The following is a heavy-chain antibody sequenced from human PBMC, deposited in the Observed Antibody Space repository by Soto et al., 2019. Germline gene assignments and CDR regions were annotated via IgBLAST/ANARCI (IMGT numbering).Heavy chain of an antibody. D-gene: IGHD1-26*01. Sequence: SETLSLTCAVYGGSFSGYYWTWIRQPPGTGLEWIGEINHSGSTNYNPSLKSRLTISTDTSTSTAYMELRSLKSDDTAVYYCARERKWEPLPYWGQGTLVTVSS. V-gene: IGHV4-34*01. CDR3: ARERKWEPLPY. J-gene: IGHJ4*02. CDR1: GGSFSGYY. CDR2: INHSGST.